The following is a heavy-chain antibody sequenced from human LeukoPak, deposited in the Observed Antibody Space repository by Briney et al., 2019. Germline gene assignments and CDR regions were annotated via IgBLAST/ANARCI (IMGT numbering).Heavy chain of an antibody. CDR2: IIPIFGTA. J-gene: IGHJ5*02. CDR1: GYTFTSYD. D-gene: IGHD3-9*01. Sequence: GALVKVSCKASGYTFTSYDINWVRQAPGQGLEWMGRIIPIFGTANYAQKFQGRVTITTDESTSTAYMELSSLRSEDTAVYYCARSFTHYDILTHNWFDPWGQGTLVTVSS. CDR3: ARSFTHYDILTHNWFDP. V-gene: IGHV1-69*05.